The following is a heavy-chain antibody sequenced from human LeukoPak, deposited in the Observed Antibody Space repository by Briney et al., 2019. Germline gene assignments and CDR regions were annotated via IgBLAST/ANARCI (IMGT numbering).Heavy chain of an antibody. CDR2: ISGSGGST. CDR1: GFTFSSYD. Sequence: GGTLRLSCAASGFTFSSYDMSWVRQAPGKGLEWVSAISGSGGSTYYADSVKGRFTISRDNSKNTLYLQMNSPRAEDTAVYYCAELGITMIGGVWGKGTTVTISS. J-gene: IGHJ6*04. V-gene: IGHV3-23*01. CDR3: AELGITMIGGV. D-gene: IGHD3-10*02.